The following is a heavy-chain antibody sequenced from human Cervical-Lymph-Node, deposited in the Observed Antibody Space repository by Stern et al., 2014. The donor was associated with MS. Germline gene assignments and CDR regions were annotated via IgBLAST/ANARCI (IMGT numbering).Heavy chain of an antibody. CDR3: ARFGYYYYYDMDV. Sequence: QLQLQESGPGLVKPSQTLSLTCSVSGDSISTGSYFWTWIRQPAGKGLEWMGRIYTSGTPHYNPSLTSRLTISLHPSKHQFSLHLTSVTAADTAVYFCARFGYYYYYDMDVWGQGTTVTVSS. V-gene: IGHV4-61*02. CDR1: GDSISTGSYF. J-gene: IGHJ6*02. D-gene: IGHD3-10*01. CDR2: IYTSGTP.